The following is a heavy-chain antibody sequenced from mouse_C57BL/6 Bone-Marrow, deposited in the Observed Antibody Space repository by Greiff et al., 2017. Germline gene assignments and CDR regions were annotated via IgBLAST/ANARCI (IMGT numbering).Heavy chain of an antibody. V-gene: IGHV1-50*01. J-gene: IGHJ2*01. Sequence: QVQLQQPGAELVKPGASVKLSCKASGYTFTSYWMQWVKQRPGQGLEWIGEIDPSDSYTTYNQKFKGKATLTVDTSSSTAYMQLSSLTSEDSAVYYCARIYDGYQYYFDYWGQGTTLTVSS. CDR3: ARIYDGYQYYFDY. CDR2: IDPSDSYT. D-gene: IGHD2-3*01. CDR1: GYTFTSYW.